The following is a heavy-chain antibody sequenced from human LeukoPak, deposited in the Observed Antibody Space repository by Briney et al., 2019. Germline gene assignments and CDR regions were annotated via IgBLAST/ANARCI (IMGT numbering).Heavy chain of an antibody. Sequence: GSSLRLSCAASGFTFDDYAMHWVRQAPGKGLEWVSGISWNSGSIGYADSVKGRFTISRDNAKNSLYLQMNSLSAEDTAVYYCARSSSGSGGYYMDVWGKGTTVTVSS. V-gene: IGHV3-9*01. D-gene: IGHD1-26*01. J-gene: IGHJ6*03. CDR1: GFTFDDYA. CDR3: ARSSSGSGGYYMDV. CDR2: ISWNSGSI.